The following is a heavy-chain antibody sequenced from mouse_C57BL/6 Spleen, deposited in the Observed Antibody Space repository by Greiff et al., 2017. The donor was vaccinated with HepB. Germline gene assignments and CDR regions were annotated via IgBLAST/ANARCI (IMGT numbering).Heavy chain of an antibody. V-gene: IGHV5-15*04. J-gene: IGHJ4*01. CDR2: ISNLAYSI. CDR1: GFTFSDYG. Sequence: EVKLVESGGGLVQPGGSLKLSCAASGFTFSDYGMAWVRQAPRKGPEWVAFISNLAYSIYYADTLTGRFTISRENAKNTLYLEMSSLRSEDTAMYYCASYSNYGAMDYWGQGTSVTVSS. CDR3: ASYSNYGAMDY. D-gene: IGHD2-5*01.